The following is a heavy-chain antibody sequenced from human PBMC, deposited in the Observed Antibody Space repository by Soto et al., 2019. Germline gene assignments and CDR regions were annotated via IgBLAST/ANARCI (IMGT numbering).Heavy chain of an antibody. D-gene: IGHD2-15*01. CDR2: IYYSGST. J-gene: IGHJ4*02. Sequence: PSETLSLTCTVSGGSISSSSYYWGWIRQPPGKGLEWIGSIYYSGSTYYNPSLKSRVTISVDTSKNQFSLKLSSVTAADTAVYYCARTVVRGYYFDYWGQGTLVTVSS. V-gene: IGHV4-39*01. CDR1: GGSISSSSYY. CDR3: ARTVVRGYYFDY.